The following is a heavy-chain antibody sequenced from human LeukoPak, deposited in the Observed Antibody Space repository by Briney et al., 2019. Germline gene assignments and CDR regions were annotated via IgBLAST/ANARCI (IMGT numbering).Heavy chain of an antibody. D-gene: IGHD3-10*01. Sequence: GGSLRLSCVVSGLTFSNDWMNWVRQAPGKGLEWVSSISSSSSYIYYADSVKGRFTISRDNAKNSLYLQMNSLRAEDTAVYYCVSAYGSGSYTFDYWGQGTLVTVSS. J-gene: IGHJ4*02. CDR3: VSAYGSGSYTFDY. V-gene: IGHV3-21*01. CDR2: ISSSSSYI. CDR1: GLTFSNDW.